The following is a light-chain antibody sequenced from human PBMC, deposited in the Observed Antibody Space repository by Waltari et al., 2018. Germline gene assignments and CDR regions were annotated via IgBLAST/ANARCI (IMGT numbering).Light chain of an antibody. Sequence: DVVMTQSPLSLSVTPGQPASISCKCSQSLLHSNGKTYLYWYLQKPGQSPQLLIYEASSRFSGVPDRFSGSGSGTDFTLKISRVEAEDVGVYYCMEGTHLPITFGQGTRLEIE. CDR1: QSLLHSNGKTY. CDR2: EAS. CDR3: MEGTHLPIT. J-gene: IGKJ5*01. V-gene: IGKV2-29*02.